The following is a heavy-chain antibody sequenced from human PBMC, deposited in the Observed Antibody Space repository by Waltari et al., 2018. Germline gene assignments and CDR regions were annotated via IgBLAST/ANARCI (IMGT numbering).Heavy chain of an antibody. D-gene: IGHD5-18*01. CDR3: ARELIQGWYFDY. J-gene: IGHJ4*02. CDR1: GGTFSSYA. V-gene: IGHV1-69*09. CDR2: NIPSLGIA. Sequence: QVQLVQSGAEVKKPGSSVKVSCKASGGTFSSYAISWVRQAPGQGLEWMGRNIPSLGIANYAQKVQGRVTITADKSTSTAYMELSSLRSEDTAVYYCARELIQGWYFDYWGQGTLVTVSS.